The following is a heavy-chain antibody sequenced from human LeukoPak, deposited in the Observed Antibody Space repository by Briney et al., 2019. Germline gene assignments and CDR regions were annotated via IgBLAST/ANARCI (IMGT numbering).Heavy chain of an antibody. CDR3: ARARYDWNDVQTWFDP. D-gene: IGHD1-20*01. Sequence: GGSLRLSCSASGFSFSRYSMHWVRQAPGKGLEWVAGISDEGTKKNYTDSVKGRFTISRDNSKSTLYVQMSSLRVDDTAVYYCARARYDWNDVQTWFDPWGRGTLVTVSS. V-gene: IGHV3-30*04. J-gene: IGHJ5*02. CDR1: GFSFSRYS. CDR2: ISDEGTKK.